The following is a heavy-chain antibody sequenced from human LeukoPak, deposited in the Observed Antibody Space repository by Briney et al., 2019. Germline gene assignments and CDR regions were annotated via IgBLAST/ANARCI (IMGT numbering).Heavy chain of an antibody. CDR3: ARDFWSGYSHWYFDL. Sequence: PSETLSLTCTVSGGSISSGDYYWSWIRQPPGKGLEWIGYIYYSGSTYYNPSLKGRVTISVDTSKNQFSLKLTSVTAADTAVYYCARDFWSGYSHWYFDLWGRGTLVTVSS. CDR2: IYYSGST. V-gene: IGHV4-30-4*08. D-gene: IGHD3-3*01. J-gene: IGHJ2*01. CDR1: GGSISSGDYY.